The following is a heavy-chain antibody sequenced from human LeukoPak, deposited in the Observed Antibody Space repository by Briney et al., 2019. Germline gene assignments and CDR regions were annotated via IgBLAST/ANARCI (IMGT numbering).Heavy chain of an antibody. D-gene: IGHD2-2*02. J-gene: IGHJ6*03. Sequence: ESGGSLRLSCAASGFTFSSYSMNWVRQAPGKGLEWVSSISSSSSYIYYADSVEGRFTISRDNAKNSLYLQMNSLRAEDTAVYYCASKRGYCSSTSCYNYYYYMDVWGKGTTVTVSS. CDR2: ISSSSSYI. CDR1: GFTFSSYS. CDR3: ASKRGYCSSTSCYNYYYYMDV. V-gene: IGHV3-21*01.